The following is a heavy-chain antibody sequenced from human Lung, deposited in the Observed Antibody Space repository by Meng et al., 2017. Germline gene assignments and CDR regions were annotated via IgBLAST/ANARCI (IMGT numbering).Heavy chain of an antibody. D-gene: IGHD4-11*01. CDR1: GGSFSDYY. Sequence: QPTPGGLRLLTPSETLSLTCVVSGGSFSDYYWSWIRQPPGKGLEWIGEINHSGSTNYNPSLESRATISVDTSQNNLSLKLSSVTAADSAVYYCARGPTTMAHDFDYWGQGTLVTVSS. V-gene: IGHV4-34*01. CDR3: ARGPTTMAHDFDY. J-gene: IGHJ4*02. CDR2: INHSGST.